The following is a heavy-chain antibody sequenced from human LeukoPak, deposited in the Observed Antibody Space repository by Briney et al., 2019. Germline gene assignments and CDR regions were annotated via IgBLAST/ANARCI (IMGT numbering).Heavy chain of an antibody. J-gene: IGHJ4*02. CDR2: INPNSGGT. D-gene: IGHD3-22*01. V-gene: IGHV1-2*02. Sequence: ASVKVSCKASGYTFTGYYMHWVRQAPGQGLEWMGWINPNSGGTNYAQKFQGRVTMTRDTSISTAYMELSRLRSDDTAVYYCARDLWGYYDSSGYYQPFDYWGQGTLVTVSS. CDR1: GYTFTGYY. CDR3: ARDLWGYYDSSGYYQPFDY.